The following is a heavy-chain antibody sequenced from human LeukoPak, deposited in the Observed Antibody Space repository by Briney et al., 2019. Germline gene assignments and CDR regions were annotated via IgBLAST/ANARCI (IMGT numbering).Heavy chain of an antibody. V-gene: IGHV3-7*05. CDR1: GFTFSSYW. D-gene: IGHD6-13*01. Sequence: GGSLRLSCAASGFTFSSYWMTWVRQAPGKGLEWVAKIKQDGSEKYYVDSVKGRFTISRDNAKNSLYLQMNSLGAEDTAVYYCARRGTSSSWYHLPFDYWGQGTLVTVSS. CDR2: IKQDGSEK. CDR3: ARRGTSSSWYHLPFDY. J-gene: IGHJ4*02.